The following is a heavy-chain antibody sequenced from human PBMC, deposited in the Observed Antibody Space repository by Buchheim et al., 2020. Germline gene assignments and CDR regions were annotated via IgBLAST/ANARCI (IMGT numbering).Heavy chain of an antibody. CDR2: ISRSGSTT. D-gene: IGHD5-12*01. J-gene: IGHJ2*01. Sequence: QVQLVESGGGLVKPGGSLRLSCAASGFTSSDYFINWIRQAPGQGLERVSYISRSGSTTYYADSVKGRFTISRENAKHSPYLHMGILRAEDTALYYCAILVPSYCYFDLWGRGTL. CDR1: GFTSSDYF. V-gene: IGHV3-11*01. CDR3: AILVPSYCYFDL.